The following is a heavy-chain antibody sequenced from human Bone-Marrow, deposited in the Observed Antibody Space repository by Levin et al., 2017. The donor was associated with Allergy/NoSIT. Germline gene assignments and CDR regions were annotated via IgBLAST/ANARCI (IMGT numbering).Heavy chain of an antibody. CDR1: GGSISSYY. CDR2: IYYSGST. D-gene: IGHD2-2*01. CDR3: ARGSCSSTTSPHRDASDS. Sequence: ASETLSLTCTVSGGSISSYYWSWIRQPPGKGLEWIGYIYYSGSTNYNPSLKSRVTISVDTSKSQFSLKLSSLTAADTAVYYCARGSCSSTTSPHRDASDSWGQGTMVTVSS. V-gene: IGHV4-59*01. J-gene: IGHJ3*02.